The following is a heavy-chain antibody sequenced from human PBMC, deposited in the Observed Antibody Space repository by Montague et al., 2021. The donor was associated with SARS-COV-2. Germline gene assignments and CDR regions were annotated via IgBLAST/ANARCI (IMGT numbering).Heavy chain of an antibody. V-gene: IGHV4-34*01. CDR2: LSHYEST. J-gene: IGHJ6*02. Sequence: SETLSLTCAVYGGSFSGNYWSWIRQPPGHGLEWIGELSHYESTNYNPSPKSRVTMSVDTSKNQFSLKLSSVTAADTAMYYCARGLPVTTLFYYFGMDVWGQGTTVTVSS. D-gene: IGHD4-11*01. CDR3: ARGLPVTTLFYYFGMDV. CDR1: GGSFSGNY.